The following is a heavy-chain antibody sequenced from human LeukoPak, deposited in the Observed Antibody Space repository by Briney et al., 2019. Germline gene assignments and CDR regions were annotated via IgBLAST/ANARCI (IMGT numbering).Heavy chain of an antibody. D-gene: IGHD4-17*01. CDR2: IYYSGST. CDR3: ARVPTVTFFDY. CDR1: GGSISSSSYY. Sequence: SETLSLTCTVSGGSISSSSYYWRWIRQPPGKVLEWIGSIYYSGSTYYNPFLKSRVTISVDTSKNQFSLKLSSVTAADTAVYYCARVPTVTFFDYWGQGTLVTVSS. J-gene: IGHJ4*02. V-gene: IGHV4-39*07.